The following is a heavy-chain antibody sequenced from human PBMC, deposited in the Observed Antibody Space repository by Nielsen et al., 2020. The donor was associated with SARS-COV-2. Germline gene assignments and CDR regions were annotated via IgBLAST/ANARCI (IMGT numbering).Heavy chain of an antibody. CDR2: ISGSGGST. CDR3: AKDPGGAVASPLDY. Sequence: GESLKISCAASGFTFSSYAMSWVRQAPGKGLEWVPAISGSGGSTYYADSVKGRFTISRDNSKNTLYLQMNSLRAEDTAVYYCAKDPGGAVASPLDYWGQGTLVTVSS. J-gene: IGHJ4*02. D-gene: IGHD6-19*01. CDR1: GFTFSSYA. V-gene: IGHV3-23*01.